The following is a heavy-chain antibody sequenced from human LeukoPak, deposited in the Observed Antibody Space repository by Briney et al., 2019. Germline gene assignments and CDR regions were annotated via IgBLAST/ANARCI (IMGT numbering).Heavy chain of an antibody. Sequence: GGSLRLFCAASGFTFSNYEMNGLRQAPGKGLEGLSYISSSGRTFYYADSVKGRFTISRDNSKNTLYLQMNSLRAEDTAVYYCAKSKSYYYGSGSYEHYWGQGTLVTVSS. CDR1: GFTFSNYE. J-gene: IGHJ4*02. D-gene: IGHD3-10*01. V-gene: IGHV3-48*03. CDR3: AKSKSYYYGSGSYEHY. CDR2: ISSSGRTF.